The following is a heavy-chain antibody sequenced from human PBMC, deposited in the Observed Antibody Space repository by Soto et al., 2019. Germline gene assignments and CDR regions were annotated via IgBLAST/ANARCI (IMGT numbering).Heavy chain of an antibody. CDR1: GDSVSSTSAA. CDR2: TYYMSKWYN. V-gene: IGHV6-1*01. CDR3: ARVTYNWNSTPSYYYMDV. J-gene: IGHJ6*03. Sequence: SPTLSLTSAISGDSVSSTSAAWNWIRQSPSRGLEWLGRTYYMSKWYNDYAVSVKGRITNNPDTSKNRFSLHLESVTPEDTAVYYCARVTYNWNSTPSYYYMDVWGKGTTVTVSS. D-gene: IGHD1-7*01.